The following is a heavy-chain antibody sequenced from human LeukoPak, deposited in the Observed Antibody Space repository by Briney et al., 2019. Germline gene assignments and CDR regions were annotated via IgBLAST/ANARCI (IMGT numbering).Heavy chain of an antibody. Sequence: ASVKVSCKASGGTFSSYAISWVRQAPGQGLEWMGGIIPIFGTANYAQKFQGRVTITADESTSTAYMELRSLRSDDTAVYYCARVYGDYVDDYWGQGTLVTVSS. CDR2: IIPIFGTA. D-gene: IGHD4-17*01. J-gene: IGHJ4*02. CDR3: ARVYGDYVDDY. V-gene: IGHV1-69*13. CDR1: GGTFSSYA.